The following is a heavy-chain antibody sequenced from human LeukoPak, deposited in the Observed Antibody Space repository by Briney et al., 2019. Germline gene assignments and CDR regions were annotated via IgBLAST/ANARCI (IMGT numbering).Heavy chain of an antibody. CDR2: ISAYNGNT. Sequence: ASVKVSCKASGYTFTSYGISWVRQAPGQGLEWMGWISAYNGNTNYAQKLQGRVTMTTDTSTSTAYMELRSLRSDDMAVYYCARPRGFYYYGSGSYYTYFDYWGQGTLVTVSS. D-gene: IGHD3-10*01. J-gene: IGHJ4*02. V-gene: IGHV1-18*03. CDR1: GYTFTSYG. CDR3: ARPRGFYYYGSGSYYTYFDY.